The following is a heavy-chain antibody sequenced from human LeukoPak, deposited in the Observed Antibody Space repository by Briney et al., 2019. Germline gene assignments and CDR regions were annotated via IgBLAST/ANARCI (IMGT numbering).Heavy chain of an antibody. J-gene: IGHJ4*02. Sequence: GRSLRLSSAAPGLTFSSCSMHCVRHAPGKGLIWVSRIKGDGSSISYADSVKGRFTIFRDNAKNTLFLQMDSLRAEDTAVYYCVRGTIAAAGIDYWGQGTLVTVSS. CDR1: GLTFSSCS. CDR3: VRGTIAAAGIDY. CDR2: IKGDGSSI. D-gene: IGHD6-13*01. V-gene: IGHV3-74*01.